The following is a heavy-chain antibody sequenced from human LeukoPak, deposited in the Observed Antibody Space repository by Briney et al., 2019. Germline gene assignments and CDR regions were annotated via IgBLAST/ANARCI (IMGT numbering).Heavy chain of an antibody. Sequence: SETLSLTCTVSGGSLSSYYWSWIRQPAGKGLEWIGRIYICGSTNYNHSLKSRVTMSVDRSKNQYSLKLSSVTAADTAVYYCARDGYKHWFDPPGQRTLVTVSS. V-gene: IGHV4-4*07. D-gene: IGHD5-24*01. CDR2: IYICGST. CDR1: GGSLSSYY. CDR3: ARDGYKHWFDP. J-gene: IGHJ5*02.